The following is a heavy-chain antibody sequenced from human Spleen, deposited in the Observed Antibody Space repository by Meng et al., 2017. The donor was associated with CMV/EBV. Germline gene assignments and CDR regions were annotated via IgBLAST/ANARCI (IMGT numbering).Heavy chain of an antibody. V-gene: IGHV4-39*07. Sequence: LHASGQVRVQPSEALSLTCFVSGASSSSSSYAWGWIRQPPGKGLEWIGSIYYSGSTYYTPSLKSRVTISVDTSKNQFSLKLSSVTAADTAVYYCARDAYYYDSSGYYYVDYFDYWGQGTLVTVSS. CDR2: IYYSGST. D-gene: IGHD3-22*01. CDR1: GASSSSSSYA. J-gene: IGHJ4*02. CDR3: ARDAYYYDSSGYYYVDYFDY.